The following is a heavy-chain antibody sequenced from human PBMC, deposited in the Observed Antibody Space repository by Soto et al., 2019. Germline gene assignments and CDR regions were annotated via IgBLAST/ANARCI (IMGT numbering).Heavy chain of an antibody. CDR3: ARNSREEKGWTIRRIES. J-gene: IGHJ4*02. D-gene: IGHD3-22*01. Sequence: AGEALNVSCEPSGYILTSNLITSVRQMPGKDLEGMGIISPADFYIKYSPSFQAHVTISADNSISTVYLQWSSLQASDTTMHYCARNSREEKGWTIRRIESWGPGQLLTVPS. CDR1: GYILTSNL. CDR2: ISPADFYI. V-gene: IGHV5-51*01.